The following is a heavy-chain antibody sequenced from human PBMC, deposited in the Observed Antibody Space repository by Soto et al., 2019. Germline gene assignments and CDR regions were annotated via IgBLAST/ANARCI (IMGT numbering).Heavy chain of an antibody. CDR2: IMKDGGVK. Sequence: EVQLVESGRGLVQPGGSLRLSCAASGFTFSDYWMGWVRQAPGKGLEWVATIMKDGGVKKYVDSVKGRFTISRDNAKNSLFLQMNSLRVEATALYYCARDSDYYKVDYSGQGTLVTVSS. CDR1: GFTFSDYW. CDR3: ARDSDYYKVDY. D-gene: IGHD2-21*02. J-gene: IGHJ4*02. V-gene: IGHV3-7*01.